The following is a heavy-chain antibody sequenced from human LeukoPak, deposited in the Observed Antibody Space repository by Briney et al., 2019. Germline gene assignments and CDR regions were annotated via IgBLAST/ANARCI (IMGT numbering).Heavy chain of an antibody. CDR1: GGSISSSSYY. D-gene: IGHD6-13*01. V-gene: IGHV4-39*07. CDR2: IYYSGST. CDR3: AKPHSSSWYLWGGDYFDY. J-gene: IGHJ4*02. Sequence: PSETLSLTCTVSGGSISSSSYYWGWIRQPPWKGLEWIGSIYYSGSTYYNPSLKSRVTISVDTSKNQFSLKLSSVTAADTAVYYCAKPHSSSWYLWGGDYFDYWGQGTLVTVSS.